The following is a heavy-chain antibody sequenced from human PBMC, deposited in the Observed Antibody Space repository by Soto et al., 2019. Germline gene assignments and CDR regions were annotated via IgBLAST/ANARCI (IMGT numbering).Heavy chain of an antibody. V-gene: IGHV4-39*01. Sequence: SETLSLTCTVSGGAISSSNYYWGWIRQPPGKGLEWIGSISYSGTTYYNPSLKSRVTISVDTSKNQFSLKLSSVTAADTAVYYCARRSGYNFYYNYYGMDVWGQGATVTVSS. J-gene: IGHJ6*02. D-gene: IGHD3-22*01. CDR3: ARRSGYNFYYNYYGMDV. CDR2: ISYSGTT. CDR1: GGAISSSNYY.